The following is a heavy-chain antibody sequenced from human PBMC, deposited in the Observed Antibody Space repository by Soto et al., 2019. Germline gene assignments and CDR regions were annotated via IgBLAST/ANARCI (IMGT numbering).Heavy chain of an antibody. V-gene: IGHV1-18*01. CDR3: ARVHCSSSWLNYYYGMDV. CDR2: ISAYNGNT. J-gene: IGHJ6*02. CDR1: GYTFTSYG. D-gene: IGHD2-2*01. Sequence: GASVKVSCKASGYTFTSYGISWVRQAPGQGLEWMGWISAYNGNTNYAQKLQGRVTMTTDTSTSTAYMELRSLRSDDTAVYYCARVHCSSSWLNYYYGMDVWGQGTTVTVSS.